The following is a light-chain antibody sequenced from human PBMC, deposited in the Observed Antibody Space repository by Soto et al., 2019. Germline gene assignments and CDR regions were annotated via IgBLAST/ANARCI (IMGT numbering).Light chain of an antibody. CDR2: KAP. CDR1: QSISYW. Sequence: DVQMTQFPSTLSASVGDRVTITCRASQSISYWLAWYQHKPGKAPNLLIYKAPRLESTVPSRFSGSGSGTEFTLTITILQPDDFATYYCRHYNTYAPPYTFGQGTKLEIK. V-gene: IGKV1-5*03. J-gene: IGKJ2*01. CDR3: RHYNTYAPPYT.